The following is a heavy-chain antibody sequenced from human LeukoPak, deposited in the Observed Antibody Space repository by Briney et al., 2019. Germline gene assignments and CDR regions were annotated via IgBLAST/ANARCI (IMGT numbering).Heavy chain of an antibody. CDR2: ISISTTSI. CDR3: ARDRSGYYGSGSYYNSYYYYMDV. Sequence: GGSLRLSCAASGFTFSSYTMNWVRQAPGKGLELVSSISISTTSIYYADSVKGRFTISRDNAKNSLYLQMNSLRAEDTAVYYCARDRSGYYGSGSYYNSYYYYMDVWGKGTTVTISS. CDR1: GFTFSSYT. D-gene: IGHD3-10*01. V-gene: IGHV3-21*01. J-gene: IGHJ6*03.